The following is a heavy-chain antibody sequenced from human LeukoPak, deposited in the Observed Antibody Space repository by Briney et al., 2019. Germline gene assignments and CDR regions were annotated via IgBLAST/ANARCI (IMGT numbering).Heavy chain of an antibody. Sequence: ASVKVSCKASGYTFTSYGISWVRQAPGQGLEWMGGIIPIFGTANYAQKFQGRVTITADESTSTAYMELSSLRSEDTAVYYCARDSSGIFDYWGQGTLVTVSS. V-gene: IGHV1-69*13. CDR3: ARDSSGIFDY. CDR2: IIPIFGTA. D-gene: IGHD3-22*01. CDR1: GYTFTSYG. J-gene: IGHJ4*02.